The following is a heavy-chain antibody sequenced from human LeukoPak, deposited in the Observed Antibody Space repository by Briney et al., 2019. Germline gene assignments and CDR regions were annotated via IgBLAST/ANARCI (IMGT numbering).Heavy chain of an antibody. Sequence: QPGGSLRLSCAASGFTFSSYWMHWVRQAPGKGLVWVSRINSDGSSTSYADSVKGRFTISRDNAKNTLYLQMNSLRAEDTAVYYCARVTYSSGWYQFDYWGQGTLVTVSS. CDR1: GFTFSSYW. CDR3: ARVTYSSGWYQFDY. D-gene: IGHD6-19*01. J-gene: IGHJ4*02. V-gene: IGHV3-74*01. CDR2: INSDGSST.